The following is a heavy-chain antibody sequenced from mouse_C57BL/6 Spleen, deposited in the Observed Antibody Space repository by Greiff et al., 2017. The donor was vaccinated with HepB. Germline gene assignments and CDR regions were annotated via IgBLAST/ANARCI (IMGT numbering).Heavy chain of an antibody. D-gene: IGHD2-4*01. Sequence: EVKLQESGPGLVKPSQSLSLTCSVTGYSITSGYYWNWIRQFPGTKLEWMGYISYDGSNNYNASLKNRISITRDTSKNQFFLKLNSVTTAETATYYCARDPSFYDYDDFDVWGTGTTVTVSA. J-gene: IGHJ1*03. CDR3: ARDPSFYDYDDFDV. CDR2: ISYDGSN. V-gene: IGHV3-6*01. CDR1: GYSITSGYY.